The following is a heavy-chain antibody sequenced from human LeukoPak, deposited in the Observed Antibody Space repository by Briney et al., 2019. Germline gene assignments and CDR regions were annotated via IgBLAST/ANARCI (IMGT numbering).Heavy chain of an antibody. CDR2: INHSGST. D-gene: IGHD3-22*01. J-gene: IGHJ4*02. CDR1: GGSFSGYY. CDR3: ARGSPPYDSSGYTIRTTNFDY. Sequence: PSETLSLTCAVYGGSFSGYYWSWIRQPPGKGLEWIGEINHSGSTNYNPSLKSRVTISVDTSKNQFSLKLSSVTAADTAVYYCARGSPPYDSSGYTIRTTNFDYWGQGTLVTVSS. V-gene: IGHV4-34*01.